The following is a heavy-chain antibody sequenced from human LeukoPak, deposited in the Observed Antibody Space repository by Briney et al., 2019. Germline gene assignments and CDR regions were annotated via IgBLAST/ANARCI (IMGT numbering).Heavy chain of an antibody. CDR1: GGTFSSYA. D-gene: IGHD2-2*01. J-gene: IGHJ3*02. V-gene: IGHV1-69*13. CDR3: ARASYGDFGVVPAAPSDAFDI. CDR2: IIPIFGTA. Sequence: VASVKVSCKASGGTFSSYAISWVRQAPGQGLEWMRGIIPIFGTANYAQKFQGRVTITADESTSTAYMELSSLRSEDTAVYYCARASYGDFGVVPAAPSDAFDIWGQGTMVTVSS.